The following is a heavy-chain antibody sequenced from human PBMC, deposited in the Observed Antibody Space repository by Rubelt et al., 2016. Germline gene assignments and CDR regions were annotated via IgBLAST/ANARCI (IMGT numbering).Heavy chain of an antibody. J-gene: IGHJ4*02. V-gene: IGHV3-30*01. CDR3: GRGYDFWSGYSVRGGEY. CDR2: IWYDGSNK. D-gene: IGHD3-3*01. Sequence: GAVIWYDGSNKYYADSVKGRFTISRDNSKNTLYLQMNSLRAEDTAVYYCGRGYDFWSGYSVRGGEYWGQGTLVTVSS.